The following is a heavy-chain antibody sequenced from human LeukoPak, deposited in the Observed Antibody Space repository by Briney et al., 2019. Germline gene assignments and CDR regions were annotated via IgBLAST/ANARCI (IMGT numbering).Heavy chain of an antibody. D-gene: IGHD3-3*01. V-gene: IGHV4-59*01. CDR2: IHDTVNT. Sequence: SETLSLTCTVSRGALNSYYWTWFRQSPGKGLEWIGYIHDTVNTNYNSSLKGRVTISVDTSKNQFSLNLRSVTAADTAIYYCARGRITIFGVLTPHFDYWGQGTLLTVAS. CDR3: ARGRITIFGVLTPHFDY. CDR1: RGALNSYY. J-gene: IGHJ4*02.